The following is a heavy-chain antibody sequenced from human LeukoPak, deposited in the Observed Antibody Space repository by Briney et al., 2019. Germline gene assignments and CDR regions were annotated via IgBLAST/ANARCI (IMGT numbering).Heavy chain of an antibody. D-gene: IGHD3-10*01. Sequence: GGSLKLSCAASGFTFSGSAMHWVRQASGKGLEWVGRIRSKANSYATAYAASVKGRFTISRDDSKNTAYLQMNSLKTEDTAVYHCTRPTLPMVRGVIAAFDIWGQGTMVTVSS. V-gene: IGHV3-73*01. CDR2: IRSKANSYAT. CDR1: GFTFSGSA. CDR3: TRPTLPMVRGVIAAFDI. J-gene: IGHJ3*02.